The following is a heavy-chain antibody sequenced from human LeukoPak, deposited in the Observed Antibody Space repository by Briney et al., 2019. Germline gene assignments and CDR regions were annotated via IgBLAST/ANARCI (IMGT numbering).Heavy chain of an antibody. CDR1: GFTLEDYG. D-gene: IGHD2-15*01. Sequence: GGSLRLSCATSGFTLEDYGMSWVRQAPGKGLDWVSGINWSGDSTGYADSVKGRFTISRDNAKNSLHLQKENLRAEDTALYHCARGEGYCSGLSCDSALFSFDYWGQGALVTVSS. V-gene: IGHV3-20*01. CDR2: INWSGDST. J-gene: IGHJ4*02. CDR3: ARGEGYCSGLSCDSALFSFDY.